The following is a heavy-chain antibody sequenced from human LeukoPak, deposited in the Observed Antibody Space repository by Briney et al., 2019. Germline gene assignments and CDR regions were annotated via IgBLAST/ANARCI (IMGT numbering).Heavy chain of an antibody. D-gene: IGHD5-24*01. J-gene: IGHJ3*02. V-gene: IGHV3-64D*09. CDR3: VKLPPRDRSTWTDAFDI. CDR1: GFTFSSYP. Sequence: PGGSLRLSCSASGFTFSSYPMHWVRQAPGKGVEYVAGISDSGGTTPYAVSVTGRSTISRDNSKNTLYLHMSSLRTEDSAVYYCVKLPPRDRSTWTDAFDIWGQGTMVTVSS. CDR2: ISDSGGTT.